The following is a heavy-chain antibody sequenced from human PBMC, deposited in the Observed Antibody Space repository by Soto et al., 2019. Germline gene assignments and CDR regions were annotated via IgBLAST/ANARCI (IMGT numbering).Heavy chain of an antibody. CDR3: ASNHGAHDY. D-gene: IGHD4-17*01. J-gene: IGHJ4*02. V-gene: IGHV3-48*02. Sequence: EVQLVESGGGLVQPGGSLRLSCAASGFTFSSYSMNWVRQAPGKGLEWVSYISSSSSTIYYADSVKGRFTISRDNAKNSLYLQMNILRDEDTAVYYCASNHGAHDYWGQGTLVTVSS. CDR1: GFTFSSYS. CDR2: ISSSSSTI.